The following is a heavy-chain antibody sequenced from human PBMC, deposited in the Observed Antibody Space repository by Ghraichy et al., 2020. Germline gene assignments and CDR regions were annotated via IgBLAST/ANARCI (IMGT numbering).Heavy chain of an antibody. Sequence: GESLNISCAASGFTFSSYWMSWVRQAPGKGLEWVANIKQDGSEKYYVDSVKGRFTISRDNAKNSLYLQMNSLRAEDTAVYYCASDYSGYDFGYWGQGTLVTVSS. D-gene: IGHD5-12*01. CDR2: IKQDGSEK. J-gene: IGHJ4*02. CDR3: ASDYSGYDFGY. V-gene: IGHV3-7*03. CDR1: GFTFSSYW.